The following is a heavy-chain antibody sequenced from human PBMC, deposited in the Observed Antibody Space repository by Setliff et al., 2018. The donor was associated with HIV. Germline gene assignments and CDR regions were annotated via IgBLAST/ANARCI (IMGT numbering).Heavy chain of an antibody. CDR1: GFSFRNYG. J-gene: IGHJ4*02. Sequence: PGGSLRLSCAASGFSFRNYGMHCVRQAPGKGLEWVAFISDDGSDRYYGDSVRGRFTISRDNANNSLWLQMSSLRAEDTAFYYCVRSLSGNSSTYYWAFDLWGQGTLVTVSS. CDR2: ISDDGSDR. V-gene: IGHV3-30*12. D-gene: IGHD3-22*01. CDR3: VRSLSGNSSTYYWAFDL.